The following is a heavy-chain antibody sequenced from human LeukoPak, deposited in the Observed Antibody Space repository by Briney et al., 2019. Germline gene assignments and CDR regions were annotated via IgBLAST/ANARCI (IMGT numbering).Heavy chain of an antibody. CDR3: ASLFYDSSGYYYPTGDY. Sequence: GASVKVSCKASGYTFTGYYMHWVRQAPGQGLEWMGWINPNSGGTNYAQKFQGRVTMTRDTSISTAYMELSRLRSDDTAVYYCASLFYDSSGYYYPTGDYWGQGTLVTVSS. D-gene: IGHD3-22*01. CDR2: INPNSGGT. V-gene: IGHV1-2*02. J-gene: IGHJ4*02. CDR1: GYTFTGYY.